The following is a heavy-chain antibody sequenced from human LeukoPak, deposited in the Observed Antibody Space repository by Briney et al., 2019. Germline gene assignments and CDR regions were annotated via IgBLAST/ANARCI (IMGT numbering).Heavy chain of an antibody. D-gene: IGHD6-6*01. V-gene: IGHV3-13*01. J-gene: IGHJ4*02. CDR1: GFTFSSYD. Sequence: GGSLRLSCAASGFTFSSYDMHWVRQATGKGLEWASAIGTAGDTYYPGSVKGRFTISRDNSKNTLYLQMNSLRPEDTAVHYCARDKAARYYFDSWGQGTLVTVSS. CDR2: IGTAGDT. CDR3: ARDKAARYYFDS.